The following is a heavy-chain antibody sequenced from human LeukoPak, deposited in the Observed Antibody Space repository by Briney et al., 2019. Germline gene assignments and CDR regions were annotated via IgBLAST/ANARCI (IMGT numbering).Heavy chain of an antibody. CDR1: GYTCTSYD. Sequence: ASVKVSCKASGYTCTSYDINWVRQTTGQGLEWMGWMNPHSGNTGYAQKFQGRVTMTRDTSISTAYMELSSLRSEDTAVYYCARERSIAARSELDYWGQGTLVTVSS. J-gene: IGHJ4*02. CDR3: ARERSIAARSELDY. D-gene: IGHD6-6*01. CDR2: MNPHSGNT. V-gene: IGHV1-8*01.